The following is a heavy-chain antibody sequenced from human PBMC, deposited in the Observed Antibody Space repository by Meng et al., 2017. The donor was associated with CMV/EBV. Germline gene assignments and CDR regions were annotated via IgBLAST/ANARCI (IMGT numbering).Heavy chain of an antibody. CDR3: TTSTMVRGVTPH. V-gene: IGHV3-15*01. Sequence: GGSLRLSCTASGFTFGDYAMSWVRQAPGKGLEWVGRIKSKTDGGTTDYAAPVKGRFTISRDDSKNTLYLQMNSLKTEDTAVYYCTTSTMVRGVTPHWGQGTLVTVSS. CDR2: IKSKTDGGTT. CDR1: GFTFGDYA. D-gene: IGHD3-10*01. J-gene: IGHJ4*02.